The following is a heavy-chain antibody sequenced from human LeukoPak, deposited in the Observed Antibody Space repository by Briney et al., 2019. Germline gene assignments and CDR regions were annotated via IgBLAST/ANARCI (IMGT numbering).Heavy chain of an antibody. CDR2: IKSKTDGGTT. V-gene: IGHV3-15*01. CDR1: GFTFNNAW. Sequence: SGGSLRLSCAASGFTFNNAWMTWVRQAPGKGLVWVGRIKSKTDGGTTDYAAPVKGRFSISRDDSKNTLYLQMNSLKTEDTAVYYCFTGVVGGTTDWGQGILVTVSS. D-gene: IGHD1-26*01. CDR3: FTGVVGGTTD. J-gene: IGHJ4*02.